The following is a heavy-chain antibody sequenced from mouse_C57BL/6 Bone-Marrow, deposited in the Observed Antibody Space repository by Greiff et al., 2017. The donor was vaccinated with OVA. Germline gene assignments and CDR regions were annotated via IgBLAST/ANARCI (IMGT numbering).Heavy chain of an antibody. D-gene: IGHD2-4*01. Sequence: VQLQQSGAELVRPGASVKLSCTASGFNIKDDYMHWVKQRPEQGLEWIGWIDPENGDTEYASKFQGKATITADKSSNTAYLQLSSLTSEDTAVYYSTTTRLRRGFDYWGQGTTLTVSS. CDR1: GFNIKDDY. V-gene: IGHV14-4*01. J-gene: IGHJ2*01. CDR2: IDPENGDT. CDR3: TTTRLRRGFDY.